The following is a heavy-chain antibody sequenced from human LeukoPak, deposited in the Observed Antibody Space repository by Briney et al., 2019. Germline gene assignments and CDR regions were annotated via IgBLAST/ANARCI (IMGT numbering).Heavy chain of an antibody. CDR1: GFTFDDYG. D-gene: IGHD3-22*01. CDR2: ISSSGSTI. J-gene: IGHJ3*02. V-gene: IGHV3-11*01. CDR3: ARDHPTYYYDSSGYYYGAFDI. Sequence: GGSLRLSCAASGFTFDDYGMSWIRQAPGKGLEWVSYISSSGSTIYYADSVKGRFTISRDNAKNSLYLQMNSLRAEDTAVYYCARDHPTYYYDSSGYYYGAFDIWGQGTMVTVSS.